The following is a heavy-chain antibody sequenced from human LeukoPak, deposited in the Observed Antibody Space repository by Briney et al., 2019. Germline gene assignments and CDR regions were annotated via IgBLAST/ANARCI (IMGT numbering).Heavy chain of an antibody. J-gene: IGHJ4*02. CDR2: IKHDGSEK. CDR3: ATDRGWRTSGYYLYYFEY. V-gene: IGHV3-7*01. CDR1: GFIFTNYF. Sequence: GGSLRLSCAASGFIFTNYFMSWVRQAPGKGLEWVPSIKHDGSEKYYVDSVRGRFTISRDNTMNSLYLQMSSLRAEDTAVYYCATDRGWRTSGYYLYYFEYWGQGTLVTFSS. D-gene: IGHD3-3*01.